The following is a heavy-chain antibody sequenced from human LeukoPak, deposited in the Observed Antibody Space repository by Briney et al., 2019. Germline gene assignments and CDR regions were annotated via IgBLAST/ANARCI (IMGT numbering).Heavy chain of an antibody. CDR1: GYTFTSYG. CDR2: ISAYNGNT. CDR3: ARDLRIAVAGNLGY. V-gene: IGHV1-18*01. J-gene: IGHJ4*02. Sequence: GASVKVSCKASGYTFTSYGISWVRQAPGRGLEWMGWISAYNGNTNYAQKLQGRVTMTTDTSTSTAYMELRSLRSDDTAVYYCARDLRIAVAGNLGYWGQGTLVTVSS. D-gene: IGHD6-19*01.